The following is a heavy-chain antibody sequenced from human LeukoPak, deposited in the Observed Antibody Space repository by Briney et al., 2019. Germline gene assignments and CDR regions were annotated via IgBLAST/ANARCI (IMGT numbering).Heavy chain of an antibody. J-gene: IGHJ4*02. CDR3: ARGTWSGYGVYFDY. V-gene: IGHV3-7*04. CDR2: IKEDGTEK. D-gene: IGHD3-3*01. Sequence: GGSLRLSCAASGFTFSFYWMSWVRQAPGKGLEWVANIKEDGTEKNYVDSVKGRFTISRDNAKNSLYLQMNSLRAEDTALYYCARGTWSGYGVYFDYWGQGTLVTVSS. CDR1: GFTFSFYW.